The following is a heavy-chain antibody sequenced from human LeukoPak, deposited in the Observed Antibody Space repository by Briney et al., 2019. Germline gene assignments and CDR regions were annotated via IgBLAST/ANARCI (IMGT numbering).Heavy chain of an antibody. V-gene: IGHV3-21*01. J-gene: IGHJ6*03. CDR3: ARVLRFLEWPSPTDYYYMDV. CDR1: GLTFSSYS. CDR2: ISSSSSYI. D-gene: IGHD3-3*01. Sequence: NPGGSLRLSCAASGLTFSSYSMNWVRQAPGKGLEWVSSISSSSSYIYYADSVKGRFTISRDNAKNSLYLQMNSLRAEDTAVYYCARVLRFLEWPSPTDYYYMDVWGKGTTVTVSS.